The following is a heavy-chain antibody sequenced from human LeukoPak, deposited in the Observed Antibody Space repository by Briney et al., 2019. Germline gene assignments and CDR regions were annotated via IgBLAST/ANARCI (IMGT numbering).Heavy chain of an antibody. J-gene: IGHJ6*02. CDR2: ISSSSSYI. V-gene: IGHV3-21*01. CDR1: GFTFSSYS. D-gene: IGHD3-9*01. Sequence: GGSLRLSCAASGFTFSSYSMNWVRQAPGKGLEWVSSISSSSSYIYYADSVKSRFTISRDNAKNSLYLQMNSLRAEDTAVYYCARATILRYSPGPWDVWGQGTTVTVSS. CDR3: ARATILRYSPGPWDV.